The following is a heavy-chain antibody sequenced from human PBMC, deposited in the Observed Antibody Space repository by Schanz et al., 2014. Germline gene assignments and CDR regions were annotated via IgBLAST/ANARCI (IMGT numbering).Heavy chain of an antibody. V-gene: IGHV3-48*04. D-gene: IGHD3-3*01. CDR3: ARYGFRKFGVVYGLAV. Sequence: EEQVVESGGGLVQPGRSLRLSCVASGFTFSTYGMNWVRQAPGKGLEWISYVSSYDTTVSYADSVKGRFTISRDNAKNSVYLQMNSLRVEDTAVYYCARYGFRKFGVVYGLAVWGQGTTVTVS. J-gene: IGHJ6*02. CDR2: VSSYDTTV. CDR1: GFTFSTYG.